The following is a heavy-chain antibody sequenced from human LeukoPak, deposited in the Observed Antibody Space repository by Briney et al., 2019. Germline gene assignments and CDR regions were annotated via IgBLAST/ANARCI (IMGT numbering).Heavy chain of an antibody. CDR3: ARAPGEGWFDP. V-gene: IGHV3-7*01. CDR2: IKQDGSEK. J-gene: IGHJ5*02. CDR1: GFTFSSYW. Sequence: GGSLRLSRAASGFTFSSYWMSWVRQAPGKGLEWGASIKQDGSEKYYVDSVKGRFTISRDNAKNSLYLQMNSLRAEDTALYYCARAPGEGWFDPWGQGTLVTVSS. D-gene: IGHD4-17*01.